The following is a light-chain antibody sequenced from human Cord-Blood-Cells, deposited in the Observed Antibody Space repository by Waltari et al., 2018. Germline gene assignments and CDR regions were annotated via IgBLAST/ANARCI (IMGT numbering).Light chain of an antibody. CDR2: AAS. CDR1: QSISSY. J-gene: IGKJ4*01. Sequence: DIQMTQSPSSLSASVGDRVTITGRASQSISSYLNWYQQKPGKAPKLLIYAASSLQNVVPSRFSGSGSGTDFTLTISSLQPEDCATYYCQQSYSTPLTFGGGTKVEIK. V-gene: IGKV1-39*01. CDR3: QQSYSTPLT.